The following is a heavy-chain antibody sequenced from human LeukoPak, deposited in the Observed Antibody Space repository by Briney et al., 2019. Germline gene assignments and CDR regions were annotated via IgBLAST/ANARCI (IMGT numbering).Heavy chain of an antibody. J-gene: IGHJ4*02. CDR2: IYYSGST. Sequence: SETLSLTCTVSGYSISSGYYWGWIRPPPGKGLEWIGSIYYSGSTYYNPSLKSRVTISVDTSKNQFSLKLSSVTAADTAVFYCASGTWGFYDTTVGVYWGQGTLVTVSS. D-gene: IGHD3-22*01. CDR1: GYSISSGYY. CDR3: ASGTWGFYDTTVGVY. V-gene: IGHV4-38-2*02.